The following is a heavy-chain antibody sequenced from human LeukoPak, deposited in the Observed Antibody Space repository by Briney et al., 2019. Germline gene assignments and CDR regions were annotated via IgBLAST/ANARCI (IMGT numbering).Heavy chain of an antibody. V-gene: IGHV6-1*01. Sequence: SQTLSLTRAISGDSVSSNSAAWNWIRQSPSRGLEWLGRTYYRSKWYNDYAVSVKSRITINPDTSKNQFSLQLNSVTPEDTAVYYCARGGYSSGWAVWFDYWGQGTLVTVSS. CDR1: GDSVSSNSAA. CDR3: ARGGYSSGWAVWFDY. D-gene: IGHD6-19*01. CDR2: TYYRSKWYN. J-gene: IGHJ4*02.